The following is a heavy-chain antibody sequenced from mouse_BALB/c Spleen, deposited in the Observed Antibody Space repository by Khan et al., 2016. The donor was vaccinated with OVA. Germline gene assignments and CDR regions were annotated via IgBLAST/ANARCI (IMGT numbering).Heavy chain of an antibody. CDR3: VRDGAYHRNDGEFAY. CDR1: GYTFTSYT. CDR2: INPSNGYT. Sequence: QVQLKESGAELARPGASVKMSCKASGYTFTSYTIHWIKLRPGQGLEWIGFINPSNGYTNYNQKFKDKATLTADKSSTTVYMQLSSLTSDDSAVYNCVRDGAYHRNDGEFAYWGQGTIVTVSA. J-gene: IGHJ3*01. V-gene: IGHV1-4*01. D-gene: IGHD2-14*01.